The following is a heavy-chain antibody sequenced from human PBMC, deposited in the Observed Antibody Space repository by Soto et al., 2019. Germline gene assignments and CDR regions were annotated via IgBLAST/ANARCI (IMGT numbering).Heavy chain of an antibody. CDR1: GFTFSSYS. CDR2: ISSSSSTI. J-gene: IGHJ3*02. D-gene: IGHD1-7*01. Sequence: EVQLVESGGGLVQPGGSLRLSCAASGFTFSSYSMNWVRQAPGKGLEWVSYISSSSSTIYYADSVKGRFTISRDNAKNSLYLQMNSLRAEDTAVYYCGRDFAGLRGNWNYGSLIAFDIWGQGTMVTVPS. V-gene: IGHV3-48*01. CDR3: GRDFAGLRGNWNYGSLIAFDI.